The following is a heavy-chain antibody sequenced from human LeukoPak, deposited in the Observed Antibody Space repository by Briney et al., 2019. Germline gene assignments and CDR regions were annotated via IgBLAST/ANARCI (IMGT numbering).Heavy chain of an antibody. V-gene: IGHV3-7*01. CDR3: ANYGLSGSGHYYFNS. J-gene: IGHJ4*02. CDR2: IKQDGSEK. CDR1: GFTFSSYW. D-gene: IGHD6-19*01. Sequence: GGSLRLSCAASGFTFSSYWMSWVRQAPGKGLEWVANIKQDGSEKYYVDSVKGRFTISRDNAKNSLYLQMNNLRDEDTAVYYCANYGLSGSGHYYFNSWGQGILVTVS.